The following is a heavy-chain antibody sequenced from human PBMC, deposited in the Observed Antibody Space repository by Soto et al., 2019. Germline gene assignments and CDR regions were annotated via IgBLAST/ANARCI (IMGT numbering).Heavy chain of an antibody. V-gene: IGHV1-18*04. Sequence: ASVKVSCKASGDTFTSNGISWVRQAPGQGLEWLAWISIYNGNTQYAQKVQGRVTMTTDTSTNTAYMELRSLRSDDTAVYYCARAPGSSSRPLVFDYWGQGTLVTVSS. CDR3: ARAPGSSSRPLVFDY. CDR2: ISIYNGNT. CDR1: GDTFTSNG. D-gene: IGHD6-6*01. J-gene: IGHJ4*02.